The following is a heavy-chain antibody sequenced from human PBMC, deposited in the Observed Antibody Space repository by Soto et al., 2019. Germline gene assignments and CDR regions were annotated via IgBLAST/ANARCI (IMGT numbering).Heavy chain of an antibody. V-gene: IGHV3-30-3*01. Sequence: QVQLVESGGGVVQPGRSLRLSCAASGFTFSTHAMHWVRQAPGKGLECVAIVSFDGTNKYHADSVKGQFTISRDNSKNTLYLQMSGLTPEDTAVYYCARDQTGITTAGGGRIDHWGQGTLVTVSS. D-gene: IGHD6-13*01. CDR2: VSFDGTNK. CDR3: ARDQTGITTAGGGRIDH. J-gene: IGHJ4*02. CDR1: GFTFSTHA.